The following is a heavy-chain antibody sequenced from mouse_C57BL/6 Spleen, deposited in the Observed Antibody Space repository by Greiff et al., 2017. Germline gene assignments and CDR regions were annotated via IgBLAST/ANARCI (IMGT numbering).Heavy chain of an antibody. CDR3: ARHEDRDYDGGYYAMDY. J-gene: IGHJ4*01. CDR2: FYPGSGSI. Sequence: VQLQQSGAELVKPGASVKLSCKASGYTFTEYTIHWVKQRSGQGLEWIGWFYPGSGSIKYNEKFKDKATLTADKSSSTVYMELSRLTSEDSAVYFCARHEDRDYDGGYYAMDYWGQGTSVTVSS. D-gene: IGHD2-4*01. V-gene: IGHV1-62-2*01. CDR1: GYTFTEYT.